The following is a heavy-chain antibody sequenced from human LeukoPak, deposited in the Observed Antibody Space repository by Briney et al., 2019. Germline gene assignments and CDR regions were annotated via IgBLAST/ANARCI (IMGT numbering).Heavy chain of an antibody. V-gene: IGHV3-48*04. Sequence: SGGSLRLSCAASGFTFRTSGMNWVRQAPGKGLEWVSYISSSGTTISYAQSVKGRFTISRDNAKNSLYLQMNSLRAEDTALYYCARDGPRSVSSSSYFDYWGQGTLVTVSS. J-gene: IGHJ4*02. CDR1: GFTFRTSG. CDR3: ARDGPRSVSSSSYFDY. CDR2: ISSSGTTI. D-gene: IGHD6-13*01.